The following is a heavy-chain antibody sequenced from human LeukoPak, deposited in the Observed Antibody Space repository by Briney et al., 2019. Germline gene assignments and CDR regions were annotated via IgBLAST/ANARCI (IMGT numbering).Heavy chain of an antibody. J-gene: IGHJ4*02. V-gene: IGHV3-23*01. D-gene: IGHD6-19*01. CDR2: ISGSGGRT. Sequence: GGSLRLSCAASGFTFSSYAMSWVRQAPGKGLEWVSAISGSGGRTYYADSVKGRFTISRDNSKNTLYLQMNSLRAEDTAVYYCAKARSGWYYFGYWGQGTLVTVSS. CDR3: AKARSGWYYFGY. CDR1: GFTFSSYA.